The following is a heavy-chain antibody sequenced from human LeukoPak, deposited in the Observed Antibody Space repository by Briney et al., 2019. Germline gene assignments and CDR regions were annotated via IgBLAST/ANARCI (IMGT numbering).Heavy chain of an antibody. D-gene: IGHD3-10*01. J-gene: IGHJ4*02. V-gene: IGHV3-30-3*01. CDR2: ISYDGSNK. CDR3: ARDGSFKDTYYYGSGSYAQTLDY. CDR1: GFTFSSYA. Sequence: GGSLRLSCAASGFTFSSYAMHWVRQAPGKGLEWVAVISYDGSNKYYADSVKGRFTISRDNSKNTLYLQMNSLRAEDPAVYYCARDGSFKDTYYYGSGSYAQTLDYWGQGTLVTVSS.